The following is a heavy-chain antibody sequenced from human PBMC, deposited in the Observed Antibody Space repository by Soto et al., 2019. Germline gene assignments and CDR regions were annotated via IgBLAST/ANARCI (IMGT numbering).Heavy chain of an antibody. CDR2: IYYSGST. D-gene: IGHD5-18*01. CDR1: GGSISSYY. Sequence: SSETLSLTCTVSGGSISSYYWSWILQPPGKGLEWIGYIYYSGSTNYNPSLKSRVTISVDTSKNQVSLKVNSVTAADTAVYYCARDHPHSYGVYYFDYWGQGTPVTVSS. CDR3: ARDHPHSYGVYYFDY. J-gene: IGHJ4*02. V-gene: IGHV4-59*01.